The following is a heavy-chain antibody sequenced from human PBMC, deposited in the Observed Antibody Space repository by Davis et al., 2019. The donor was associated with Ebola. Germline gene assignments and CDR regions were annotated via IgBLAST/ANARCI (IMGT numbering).Heavy chain of an antibody. CDR2: IDHSGST. CDR3: ARSVSGGRASDY. CDR1: GGSFSAYY. V-gene: IGHV4-34*01. Sequence: MPSETLSLTCAVYGGSFSAYYWTWIRQLPGKGLEWIGEIDHSGSTNYNPSLKSRVAISVDTSKNQFSLNLNSLTAADTAVYYCARSVSGGRASDYWGHGTLVTVSS. D-gene: IGHD2-15*01. J-gene: IGHJ4*01.